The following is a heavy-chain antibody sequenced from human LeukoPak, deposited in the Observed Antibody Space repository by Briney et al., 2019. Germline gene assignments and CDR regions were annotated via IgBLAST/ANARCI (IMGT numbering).Heavy chain of an antibody. J-gene: IGHJ3*02. Sequence: GGSLRLSCAASGFTFYDYAMHWVRHAPGKGLEWVSGISWNSGSIGYADSVKGRFTISRDNAKNSLYLQMNSLRAEDTALYYCAKRDDYGAKGLAFDIWGQGTMVTVSS. CDR3: AKRDDYGAKGLAFDI. CDR2: ISWNSGSI. D-gene: IGHD4-17*01. CDR1: GFTFYDYA. V-gene: IGHV3-9*01.